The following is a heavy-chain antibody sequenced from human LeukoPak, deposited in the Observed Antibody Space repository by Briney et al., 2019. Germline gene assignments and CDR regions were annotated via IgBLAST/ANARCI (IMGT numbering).Heavy chain of an antibody. CDR3: AKGSGFTTLPYYFDY. CDR2: ISGSGHNT. D-gene: IGHD3-3*01. Sequence: GGSLRLSCAASGFTFSNYGMNWVRQAPGKGLEWVSAISGSGHNTYYADSVKGRFTISRDNAKNSLYLQMNSLRAEDMAFYYCAKGSGFTTLPYYFDYWGRGTLVTVSS. CDR1: GFTFSNYG. V-gene: IGHV3-23*01. J-gene: IGHJ4*02.